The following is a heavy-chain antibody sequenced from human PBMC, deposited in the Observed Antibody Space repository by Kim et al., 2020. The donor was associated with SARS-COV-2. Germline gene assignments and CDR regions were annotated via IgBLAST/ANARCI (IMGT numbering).Heavy chain of an antibody. Sequence: ASVKVSCKASGYTFTSYGISWVRQAPGQGLEWMGWISAYNGNTNYAQKLQGRVTMTTDTSTSTAYMELRSLRSDDTAVYYCARGGPGGYLPHYYYGMDVWGQGTTVTVSS. D-gene: IGHD5-12*01. V-gene: IGHV1-18*01. J-gene: IGHJ6*02. CDR2: ISAYNGNT. CDR1: GYTFTSYG. CDR3: ARGGPGGYLPHYYYGMDV.